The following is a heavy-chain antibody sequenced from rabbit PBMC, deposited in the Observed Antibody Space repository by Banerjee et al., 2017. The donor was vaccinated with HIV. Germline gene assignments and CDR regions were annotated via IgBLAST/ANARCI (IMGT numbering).Heavy chain of an antibody. CDR1: GFDFSSYY. J-gene: IGHJ4*01. CDR2: IYAGKGST. CDR3: ARGEYASSSGYWYYYFNL. D-gene: IGHD1-1*01. Sequence: QLEESGGGLVKPGGTLTLSCKASGFDFSSYYMSWVRQAPGQGLEWIGIIYAGKGSTDYASWVNGRFTISSDNAQNTVDLQMNSLTAADTASYFCARGEYASSSGYWYYYFNLWGPGTLVTVS. V-gene: IGHV1S7*01.